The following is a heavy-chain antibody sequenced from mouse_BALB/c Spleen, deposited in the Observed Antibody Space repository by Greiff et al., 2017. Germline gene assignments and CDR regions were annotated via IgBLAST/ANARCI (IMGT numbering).Heavy chain of an antibody. D-gene: IGHD1-1*01. CDR1: GFSLTSYG. J-gene: IGHJ4*01. Sequence: VKLVESGPGLVAPSQSLSITCTVSGFSLTSYGVHWVRQPPGKGLEWLGVIWAGGSTNYNSALMSRLSISKDNSKSQVFLKMNSLQTDDTAMYYCARDDYGSSYPYAMDYWGQGTSVTVSS. V-gene: IGHV2-9*02. CDR2: IWAGGST. CDR3: ARDDYGSSYPYAMDY.